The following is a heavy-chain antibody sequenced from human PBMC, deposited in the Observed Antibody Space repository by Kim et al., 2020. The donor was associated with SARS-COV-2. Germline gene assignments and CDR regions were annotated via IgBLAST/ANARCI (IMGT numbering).Heavy chain of an antibody. V-gene: IGHV3-9*01. D-gene: IGHD2-21*01. J-gene: IGHJ4*02. Sequence: VKGRFTISRNNAENSLYLQMNSLKPEDTASYFCTKDNKGDCGGDCRPLNDWGQGTLVTVSS. CDR3: TKDNKGDCGGDCRPLND.